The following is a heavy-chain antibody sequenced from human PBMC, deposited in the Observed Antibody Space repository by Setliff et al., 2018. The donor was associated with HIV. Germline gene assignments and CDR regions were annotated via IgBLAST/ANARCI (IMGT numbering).Heavy chain of an antibody. Sequence: PSETLSLTCAVSGYSISSGFYWGWIRQPPGKGLEWIGTIYHSGSTYYNPSLKSRVTISVDTSKNQFSLKLSSVTAADTAVYYCARLSRIAAVYFHHWGQGTLVTVSS. CDR1: GYSISSGFY. D-gene: IGHD6-25*01. CDR3: ARLSRIAAVYFHH. V-gene: IGHV4-38-2*01. J-gene: IGHJ1*01. CDR2: IYHSGST.